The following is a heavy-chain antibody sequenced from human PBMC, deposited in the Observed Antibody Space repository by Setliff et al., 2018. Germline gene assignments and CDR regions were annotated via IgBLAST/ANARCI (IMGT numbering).Heavy chain of an antibody. D-gene: IGHD3-16*01. CDR1: GFTFSSYS. CDR2: ISSSSSSI. CDR3: ARGMRQLGGDYYYYYYMDV. J-gene: IGHJ6*03. V-gene: IGHV3-48*01. Sequence: GGSLRLSCAASGFTFSSYSMNWVRQAPGKGLEWVSYISSSSSSIYYADSVKGRFTISRDNAKNSLYLQMNSLRAEDTAVYYCARGMRQLGGDYYYYYYMDVWGKGTTVTVSS.